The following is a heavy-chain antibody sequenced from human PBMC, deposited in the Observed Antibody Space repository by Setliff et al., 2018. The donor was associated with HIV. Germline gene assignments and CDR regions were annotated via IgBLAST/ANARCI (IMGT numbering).Heavy chain of an antibody. CDR2: INWNGGGT. Sequence: GGSLRLSCAASGFTFDDYGTSWVRQVPGKGLEWVSSINWNGGGTDYADSVKGRFTISRDNAKNSLYLQVNSLRAEDTALYYCAKVRSSSWYDYLDYWGQGTLVTVSS. CDR1: GFTFDDYG. J-gene: IGHJ4*02. V-gene: IGHV3-20*04. D-gene: IGHD6-13*01. CDR3: AKVRSSSWYDYLDY.